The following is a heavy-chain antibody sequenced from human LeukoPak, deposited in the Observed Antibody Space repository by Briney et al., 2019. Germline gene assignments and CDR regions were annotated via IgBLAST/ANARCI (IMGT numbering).Heavy chain of an antibody. J-gene: IGHJ4*02. Sequence: SETLSLTCIVSGGSISSYYWSWIRQPAGGGLECIWRIYTSGSTNYRPSLKSRVTISVDTSKNQFSLKLSSVTAADTAVYYCARDVAVAGTTNFDYWGQGTLVTVSS. CDR3: ARDVAVAGTTNFDY. D-gene: IGHD6-19*01. V-gene: IGHV4-4*07. CDR2: IYTSGST. CDR1: GGSISSYY.